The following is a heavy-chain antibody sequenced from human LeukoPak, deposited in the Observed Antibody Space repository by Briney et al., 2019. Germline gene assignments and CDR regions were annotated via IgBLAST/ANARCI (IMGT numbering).Heavy chain of an antibody. Sequence: GGSLRLSCAASGFTFSSYGMHWVRQAPGKGLEWVAFIWYDGSNKYYADSVKGRFTISRDNSKNTLYLQMNSLRAEDTAVYYCARDRVGLSLIAVAGTGLAAWGQGTLVTVSS. CDR1: GFTFSSYG. V-gene: IGHV3-33*01. CDR3: ARDRVGLSLIAVAGTGLAA. CDR2: IWYDGSNK. J-gene: IGHJ5*02. D-gene: IGHD6-19*01.